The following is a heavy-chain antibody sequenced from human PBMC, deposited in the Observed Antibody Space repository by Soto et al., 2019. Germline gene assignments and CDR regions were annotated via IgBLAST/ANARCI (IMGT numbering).Heavy chain of an antibody. V-gene: IGHV4-34*01. J-gene: IGHJ4*02. CDR3: ARSRYNWNYGVFDY. Sequence: PSETLSLTCAVYGGSFSGYYWSWIRQPPGKGLEWIGEINHSGSTNYNPPLKSRVTISVDTSKNQFSLKLSSVTAADTAVYYCARSRYNWNYGVFDYWGQGTLVTVSS. CDR1: GGSFSGYY. D-gene: IGHD1-7*01. CDR2: INHSGST.